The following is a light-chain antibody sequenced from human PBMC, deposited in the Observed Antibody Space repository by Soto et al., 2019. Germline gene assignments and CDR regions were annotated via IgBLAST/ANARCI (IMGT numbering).Light chain of an antibody. J-gene: IGKJ1*01. CDR2: KAS. V-gene: IGKV1-5*03. Sequence: DIQMTQSPSTLSASVGDRVTITCRASQSISSWLAWYQQTPGKAPKLLIYKASSLESGVPSRFSGSGSGTEFTLTISSLQPDDFATYYCQQYNSYSTFGQGPKGDIK. CDR3: QQYNSYST. CDR1: QSISSW.